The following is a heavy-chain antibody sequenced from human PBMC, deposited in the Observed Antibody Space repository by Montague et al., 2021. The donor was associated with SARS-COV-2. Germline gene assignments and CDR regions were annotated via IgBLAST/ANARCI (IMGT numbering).Heavy chain of an antibody. CDR1: GFSFGDYV. Sequence: SLRLSCAASGFSFGDYVMSWVRQAPGKGLEWVSFIRDKAYGGTSEYAASVKGRFTISRDDSKSIAYLQMDSLKTEDTAVYYCTRGAMSMFRGLRSGYYFDYWGQGTLVTVSS. CDR3: TRGAMSMFRGLRSGYYFDY. D-gene: IGHD3-10*01. CDR2: IRDKAYGGTS. J-gene: IGHJ4*02. V-gene: IGHV3-49*04.